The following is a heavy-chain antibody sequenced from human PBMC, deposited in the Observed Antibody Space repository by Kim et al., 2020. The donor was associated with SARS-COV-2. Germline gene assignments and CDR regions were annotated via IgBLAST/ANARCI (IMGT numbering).Heavy chain of an antibody. V-gene: IGHV1-18*01. CDR1: GYTFTSYG. J-gene: IGHJ6*03. D-gene: IGHD2-2*01. CDR2: ISAYNGNT. Sequence: ASVKVSCKASGYTFTSYGISWVRQAPGQGLEWMGWISAYNGNTNYAQKLQGRVTMTTDTSTSTAYMELRSLRSDDTAVYYCARGGVVPAYPTYYYYYMDVWGKGTTVTVSS. CDR3: ARGGVVPAYPTYYYYYMDV.